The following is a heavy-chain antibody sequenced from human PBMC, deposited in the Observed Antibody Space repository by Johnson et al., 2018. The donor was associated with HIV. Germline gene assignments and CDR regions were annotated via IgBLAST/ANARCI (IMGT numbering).Heavy chain of an antibody. J-gene: IGHJ3*02. CDR2: IYNDGSP. V-gene: IGHV3-66*01. D-gene: IGHD3-22*01. CDR3: AAGDSSGYYRQTDAFDI. CDR1: GFTVSTNY. Sequence: VQLVESGGGVVQPRRSLRLSCAASGFTVSTNYMTWVRQAPGKGLEWVSLIYNDGSPYYADSVKGRFTISRDNSKNTLYLQMNSLRDEDTAVYYCAAGDSSGYYRQTDAFDIWGQWTMVTVSS.